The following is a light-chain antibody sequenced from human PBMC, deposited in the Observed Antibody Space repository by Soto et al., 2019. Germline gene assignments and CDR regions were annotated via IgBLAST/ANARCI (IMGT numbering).Light chain of an antibody. CDR3: SSYTSSRSLV. J-gene: IGLJ2*01. V-gene: IGLV2-14*01. Sequence: QSALTQPASVSGSPGQSITISCTGTSSDVGGYNYVSWYQQHPGKAPKLMISEVSYWPSGVSNRFSGSKSGNTASLTISGLQAEDEADYYCSSYTSSRSLVFGGGTKLTVL. CDR2: EVS. CDR1: SSDVGGYNY.